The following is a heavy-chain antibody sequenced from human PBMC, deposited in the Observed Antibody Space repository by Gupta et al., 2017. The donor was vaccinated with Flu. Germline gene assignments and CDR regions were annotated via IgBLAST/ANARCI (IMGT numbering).Heavy chain of an antibody. D-gene: IGHD3-10*01. CDR3: VRGPYYGSGSFHPRDAFDI. J-gene: IGHJ3*02. V-gene: IGHV4-34*01. CDR2: ITPVGRT. Sequence: GKGLEWIGEITPVGRTKYNPSLESRVTASGDMFKKQFSLNLISVTAADTAVYFCVRGPYYGSGSFHPRDAFDIWDPGALVIVS.